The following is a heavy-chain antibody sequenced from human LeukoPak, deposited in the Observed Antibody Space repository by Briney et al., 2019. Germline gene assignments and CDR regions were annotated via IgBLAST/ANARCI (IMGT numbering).Heavy chain of an antibody. V-gene: IGHV3-23*01. CDR3: AKDRDSSSPLGYMDV. CDR2: ISGSGGTT. CDR1: GFTFSSYA. J-gene: IGHJ6*03. D-gene: IGHD6-6*01. Sequence: GGSLRLSCAASGFTFSSYAMSWVRQAPGKGLEWVSDISGSGGTTYYADSVKGRFTISRDNSKNTLYLQMNSLRAEDTAVYYCAKDRDSSSPLGYMDVWGKGTTVTVSS.